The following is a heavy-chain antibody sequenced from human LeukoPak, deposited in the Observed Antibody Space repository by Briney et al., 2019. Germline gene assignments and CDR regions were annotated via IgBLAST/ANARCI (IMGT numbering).Heavy chain of an antibody. J-gene: IGHJ5*02. CDR2: IYYSGST. Sequence: SETLSLTCTVSGGSISSGGYYWGWLRQHPGKGLEWIGYIYYSGSTYYNPSLKSRVTISVDTSKNQFSLKLSSVTAADTAVYYCARDSGNNWFDPWGQGTLATVSS. D-gene: IGHD1-26*01. CDR1: GGSISSGGYY. CDR3: ARDSGNNWFDP. V-gene: IGHV4-31*03.